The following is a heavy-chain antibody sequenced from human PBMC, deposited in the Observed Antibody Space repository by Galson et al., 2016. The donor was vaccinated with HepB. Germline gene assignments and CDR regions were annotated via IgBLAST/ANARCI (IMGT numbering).Heavy chain of an antibody. CDR3: ASSTSLGGGRFDS. Sequence: SVKVSCKASTYTFTSYGFSRVRQAPGQGLEWMGWISAYNGYISYAQNVQGRLTMATDTSTSTVYMELRSLTSDDTAVYYCASSTSLGGGRFDSWGQGTLVTVSS. CDR2: ISAYNGYI. V-gene: IGHV1-18*01. CDR1: TYTFTSYG. J-gene: IGHJ5*01. D-gene: IGHD2-2*01.